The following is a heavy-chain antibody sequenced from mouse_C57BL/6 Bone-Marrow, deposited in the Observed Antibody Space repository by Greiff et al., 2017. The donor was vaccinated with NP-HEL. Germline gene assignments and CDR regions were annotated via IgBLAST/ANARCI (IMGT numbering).Heavy chain of an antibody. CDR3: ARYMDYGNPTFAY. D-gene: IGHD2-1*01. CDR2: ISNKANGYTT. J-gene: IGHJ3*01. CDR1: GFTFTDYY. Sequence: EVQLVESGGGLVQPGGSLSLSCAASGFTFTDYYMSWVRQPPGKALEWLGFISNKANGYTTEYSASVKGRFTISRDNSQSILYLQMNALRAEDSATYYCARYMDYGNPTFAYWGQGTLVTVSA. V-gene: IGHV7-3*01.